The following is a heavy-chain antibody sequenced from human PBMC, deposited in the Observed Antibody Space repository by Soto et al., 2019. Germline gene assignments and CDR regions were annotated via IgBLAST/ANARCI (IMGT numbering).Heavy chain of an antibody. V-gene: IGHV3-30-3*01. CDR1: GFTFSSYA. J-gene: IGHJ1*01. Sequence: ESGGGVVQPGRSLRLSCAASGFTFSSYAMHWVRQAPGKGLEWVAVISYDGSNKYYADSVKGRFTISRDNSKNTLYLQMNSLRAEDTAVYYCARSLYYYDSSGGDFQHWGQGTLVTVSS. D-gene: IGHD3-22*01. CDR2: ISYDGSNK. CDR3: ARSLYYYDSSGGDFQH.